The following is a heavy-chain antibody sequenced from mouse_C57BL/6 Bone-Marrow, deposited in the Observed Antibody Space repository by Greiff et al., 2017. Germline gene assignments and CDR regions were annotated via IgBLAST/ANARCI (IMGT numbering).Heavy chain of an antibody. CDR2: ISNGGGST. D-gene: IGHD2-3*01. V-gene: IGHV5-12*01. Sequence: EVKLVESGGGLVQPGGSLKLSCAASGFTFSDYYMYWVRQTPEKRLEWVAYISNGGGSTYYPDTVKGRFTISRDNAKNTLYLQMIRLKSEDTAMYYCARHSDGIAYWGQGTLVTVSA. CDR1: GFTFSDYY. J-gene: IGHJ3*01. CDR3: ARHSDGIAY.